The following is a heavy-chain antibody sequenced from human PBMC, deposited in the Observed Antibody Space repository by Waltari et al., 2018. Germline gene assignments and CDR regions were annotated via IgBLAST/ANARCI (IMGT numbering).Heavy chain of an antibody. CDR2: IYYSGST. Sequence: QVQLQESGPGLVKPSETLSLTCIVSGGSISNYYWSWIRQPPGKGLEWIGYIYYSGSTNYNHSLKRRVTMSVDTSKNQISLKLISVTTADTAVYYCARGDYSNYRMGYWGQGTLVTVSS. CDR1: GGSISNYY. J-gene: IGHJ4*02. CDR3: ARGDYSNYRMGY. V-gene: IGHV4-59*01. D-gene: IGHD4-4*01.